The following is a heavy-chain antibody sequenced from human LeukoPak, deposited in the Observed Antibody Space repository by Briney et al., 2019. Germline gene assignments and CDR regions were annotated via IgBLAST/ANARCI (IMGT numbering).Heavy chain of an antibody. CDR1: GYSFASYW. J-gene: IGHJ4*02. V-gene: IGHV5-51*01. CDR3: ARHNNWAFDY. D-gene: IGHD1-20*01. CDR2: IHPNDAST. Sequence: GESLKISCKASGYSFASYWIGWVRQTSGKGLERMAIIHPNDASTIYSPSFQGQVTISADRSITTAYLQWNTLQASDTAIYYCARHNNWAFDYWDRGTLLTVSS.